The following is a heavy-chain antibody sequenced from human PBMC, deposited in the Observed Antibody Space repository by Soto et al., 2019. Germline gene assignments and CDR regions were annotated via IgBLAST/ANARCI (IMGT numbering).Heavy chain of an antibody. V-gene: IGHV3-7*01. J-gene: IGHJ4*02. CDR1: GFTFSSYW. CDR3: AREGDDILTGSIDY. D-gene: IGHD3-9*01. CDR2: IKQDGSEK. Sequence: PGGSLRLSCAASGFTFSSYWMSWVRQAPGKGLEWVANIKQDGSEKYYVDSVKGRFTISRDNAKNSLYLQMNSLRAEDTAVYYCAREGDDILTGSIDYWGQGTLVTVSS.